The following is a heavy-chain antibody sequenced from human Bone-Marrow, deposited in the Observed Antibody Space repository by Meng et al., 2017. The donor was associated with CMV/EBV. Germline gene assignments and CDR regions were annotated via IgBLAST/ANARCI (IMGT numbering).Heavy chain of an antibody. D-gene: IGHD3-3*01. CDR1: GFTFNAYG. CDR2: MWYDGGNK. CDR3: ARRSDFWSGYWENYFDY. Sequence: GESLKISCAASGFTFNAYGMHWVRQAPGKGLEWVAVMWYDGGNKYYADSVKGRFTISRDNSKNTLYLQMDSLRAEDTAVYYCARRSDFWSGYWENYFDYWGQGTLVTVSS. J-gene: IGHJ4*02. V-gene: IGHV3-33*01.